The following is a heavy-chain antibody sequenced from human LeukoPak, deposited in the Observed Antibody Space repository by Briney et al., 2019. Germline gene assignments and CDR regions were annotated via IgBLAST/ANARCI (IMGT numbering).Heavy chain of an antibody. J-gene: IGHJ6*02. CDR3: ARTECSGGSCYYYYGMDV. CDR1: GYTFTGYY. Sequence: GASVTVSCKASGYTFTGYYMHWVRQAPGQGLEWMGWINPNSGGTNYAQKFQGRVTMTRDTSISTAYMELSRLRSDDTAVYYCARTECSGGSCYYYYGMDVWGQGTTVTVSS. D-gene: IGHD2-15*01. V-gene: IGHV1-2*02. CDR2: INPNSGGT.